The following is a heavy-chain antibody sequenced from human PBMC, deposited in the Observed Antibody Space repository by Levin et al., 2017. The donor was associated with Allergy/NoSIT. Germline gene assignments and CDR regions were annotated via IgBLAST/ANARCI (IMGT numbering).Heavy chain of an antibody. CDR1: GYIFTGYY. V-gene: IGHV1-2*06. J-gene: IGHJ5*02. Sequence: GESLKISCKASGYIFTGYYIDWVRQAPGQGLEWMGRINPNSGSADFVQKFQGRITMTRDTSITTAYMEMTSLTSDDTAIYYCARDWGAAAGPSWGQGTRVIVSS. CDR2: INPNSGSA. D-gene: IGHD6-13*01. CDR3: ARDWGAAAGPS.